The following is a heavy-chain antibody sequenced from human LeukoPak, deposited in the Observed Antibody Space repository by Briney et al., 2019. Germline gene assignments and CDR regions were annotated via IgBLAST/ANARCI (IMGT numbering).Heavy chain of an antibody. Sequence: GGSLRLSCAASGFTFSSYAMTWVRQAPGKGLEWVSAISGIGGSIYYADSVRGRFTISRDNSKNTLYLQMNSLRAEDAAVYYCAKEGTVPGWLDYWGQGTLVTVSP. CDR3: AKEGTVPGWLDY. CDR1: GFTFSSYA. D-gene: IGHD5-24*01. V-gene: IGHV3-23*01. CDR2: ISGIGGSI. J-gene: IGHJ4*02.